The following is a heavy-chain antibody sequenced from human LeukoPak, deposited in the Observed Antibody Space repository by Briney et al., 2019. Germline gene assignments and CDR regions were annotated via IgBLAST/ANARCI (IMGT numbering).Heavy chain of an antibody. J-gene: IGHJ4*02. CDR2: IKKDGSGK. Sequence: GGSLRLSCAASGFTFSSYWMSWVRQAPGKGLEWVANIKKDGSGKYYVDSVKGRFTISRDNAKTSLYLQMNSLRAEDTAVYYCARDLSGVAGYTYGRGIDYWGQGTLVTVSS. D-gene: IGHD5-18*01. CDR3: ARDLSGVAGYTYGRGIDY. CDR1: GFTFSSYW. V-gene: IGHV3-7*01.